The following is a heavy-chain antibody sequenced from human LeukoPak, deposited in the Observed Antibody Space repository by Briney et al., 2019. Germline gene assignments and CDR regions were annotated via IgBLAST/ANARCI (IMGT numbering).Heavy chain of an antibody. D-gene: IGHD1-26*01. CDR2: IYHSGST. CDR1: GGSISSNW. V-gene: IGHV4-4*02. CDR3: AGSRVPYGLDV. J-gene: IGHJ6*04. Sequence: SETLSLTCVVSGGSISSNWWSWVRQPPGKGLEWIGEIYHSGSTNYNPSLKSRVTMSVDNPKNEFFLKLSSVTAADTAVYYCAGSRVPYGLDVWGKGTTVTVSP.